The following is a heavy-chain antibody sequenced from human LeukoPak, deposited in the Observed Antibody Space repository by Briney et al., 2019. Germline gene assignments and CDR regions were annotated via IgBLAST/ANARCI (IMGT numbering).Heavy chain of an antibody. CDR2: IYYSGST. V-gene: IGHV4-39*01. Sequence: PSETLSLTCTVSGGSISSSSYYWGWIRQPPGKGLEWIGSIYYSGSTYYNPSLKSRVTISVDTSKNQFPLKLSSVTAADTAVYCCARGGIVVVNPFDYWGQETLGTVSS. CDR3: ARGGIVVVNPFDY. J-gene: IGHJ4*02. CDR1: GGSISSSSYY. D-gene: IGHD3-22*01.